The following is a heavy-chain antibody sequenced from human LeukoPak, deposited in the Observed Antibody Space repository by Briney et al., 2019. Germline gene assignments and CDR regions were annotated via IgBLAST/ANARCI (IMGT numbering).Heavy chain of an antibody. CDR2: IYYSGST. CDR1: GGSISSGGYY. D-gene: IGHD5-18*01. Sequence: SETLSLTCTVSGGSISSGGYYWSWVRQPPGKGLEWIGYIYYSGSTYYNPSLKSRVTISVDTSKNQFSLKLSSVTAADTAVYYCARLYSYGYEVVDYWGQGTLVTVSS. V-gene: IGHV4-30-4*01. CDR3: ARLYSYGYEVVDY. J-gene: IGHJ4*02.